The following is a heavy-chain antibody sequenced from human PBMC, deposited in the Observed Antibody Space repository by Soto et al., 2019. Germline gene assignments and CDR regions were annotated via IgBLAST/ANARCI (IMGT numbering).Heavy chain of an antibody. V-gene: IGHV3-48*02. CDR1: GFTFSSYS. D-gene: IGHD1-7*01. Sequence: GGSLRLSCAASGFTFSSYSMNWVRQAPGKGLEWVSYISSSSTIYYADSVKGRFTISRDNAKNSLYLQMNSLRDEDTAVYYCASGVARYNWNYPIIDYWGQGTLVTVSS. CDR3: ASGVARYNWNYPIIDY. CDR2: ISSSSTI. J-gene: IGHJ4*02.